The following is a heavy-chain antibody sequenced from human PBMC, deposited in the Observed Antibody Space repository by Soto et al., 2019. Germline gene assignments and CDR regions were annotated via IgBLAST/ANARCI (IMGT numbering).Heavy chain of an antibody. Sequence: QVQLEQSGAEVKKPGSSVKVSCKASGGTFSSYAISWVRQAPGQGLEWMGGIIPIFGTANYAQKFQGRVTITEDESTSTAYMELSSLRSEDTAVYYCARSRVTYYYDRSAFDIWGQGTMVTVSS. J-gene: IGHJ3*02. CDR1: GGTFSSYA. D-gene: IGHD3-22*01. V-gene: IGHV1-69*01. CDR2: IIPIFGTA. CDR3: ARSRVTYYYDRSAFDI.